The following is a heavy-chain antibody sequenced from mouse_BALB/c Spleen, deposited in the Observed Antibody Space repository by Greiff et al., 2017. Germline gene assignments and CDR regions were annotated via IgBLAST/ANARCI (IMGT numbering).Heavy chain of an antibody. D-gene: IGHD2-14*01. Sequence: VQLQQSGTVLARPGASVKMSCKASGYSFTSYWMHWVKQRPGQGLEWIGAIYPGNSDTSYNQKFKGKAKLTAVTSASTAYMELSSLTNEDSAVYYCTRFYRYDEAMDYWGQGTSVTVSS. CDR2: IYPGNSDT. CDR3: TRFYRYDEAMDY. J-gene: IGHJ4*01. V-gene: IGHV1-5*01. CDR1: GYSFTSYW.